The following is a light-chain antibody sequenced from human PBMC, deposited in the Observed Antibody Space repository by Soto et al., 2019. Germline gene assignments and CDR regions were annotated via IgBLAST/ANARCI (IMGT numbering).Light chain of an antibody. CDR2: WAS. CDR1: QSVLYSSNNKNY. CDR3: QQYESTPPT. V-gene: IGKV4-1*01. Sequence: DSVMTQTPDSLAVSLGERATINCKSSQSVLYSSNNKNYLAWYQQRPGQPPKLLIYWASTRESGVPDRFSGSGSGTDITLTITSLQAEDVAVYYCQQYESTPPTFGQGTKLEIK. J-gene: IGKJ2*01.